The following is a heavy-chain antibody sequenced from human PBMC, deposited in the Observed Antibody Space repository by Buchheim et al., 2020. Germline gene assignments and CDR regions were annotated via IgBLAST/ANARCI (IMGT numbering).Heavy chain of an antibody. Sequence: QVQLQESGPGLVKPSETLSLTCTVSGGSISGYYWSWIRQPPGKGLEWIGYIYSSGTTTYNPSLKSRITISVDTSKNQFSLNLSSVTAADTAVYYCARLWGLKKYYYGMDLWGQGTT. CDR2: IYSSGTT. V-gene: IGHV4-59*01. CDR1: GGSISGYY. J-gene: IGHJ6*02. D-gene: IGHD3-16*01. CDR3: ARLWGLKKYYYGMDL.